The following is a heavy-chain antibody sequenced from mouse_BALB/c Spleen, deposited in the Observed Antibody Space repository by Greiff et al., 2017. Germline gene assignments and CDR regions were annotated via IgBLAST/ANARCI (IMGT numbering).Heavy chain of an antibody. CDR2: IYPGDGDT. Sequence: VQLQQSGAELARPGASVKLSCKASGYTFTSYWMQWVKQRPGQGLEWIGAIYPGDGDTRYTQKFKGKATLTADKSSSTAYMQLSSLASEDSAVYYCAREGDYYGPDWGQGTTLTVSS. D-gene: IGHD1-1*01. J-gene: IGHJ2*01. V-gene: IGHV1-87*01. CDR3: AREGDYYGPD. CDR1: GYTFTSYW.